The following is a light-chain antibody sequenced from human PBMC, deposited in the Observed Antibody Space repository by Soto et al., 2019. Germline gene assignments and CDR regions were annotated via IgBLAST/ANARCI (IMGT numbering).Light chain of an antibody. CDR3: HQYGTAPLT. CDR2: GAS. Sequence: EVVLTHSPGTLSLSPGEMATLSCRASQSVAANYLAWYQQKRGQAPRLLIYGASSRATGTPDRFSGSGSGTDFTLTISRLEPEDFSVYYCHQYGTAPLTFGPGTKVDIK. CDR1: QSVAANY. V-gene: IGKV3-20*01. J-gene: IGKJ3*01.